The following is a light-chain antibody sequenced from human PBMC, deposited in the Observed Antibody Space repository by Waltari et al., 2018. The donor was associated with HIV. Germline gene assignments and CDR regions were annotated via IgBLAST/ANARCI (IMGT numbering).Light chain of an antibody. CDR1: SSDAGGYNY. J-gene: IGLJ2*01. V-gene: IGLV2-23*02. Sequence: QSALTQPASVSGSPGQSITISCTGTSSDAGGYNYVSWYQQHPGKAPKIMIYDVSKRPSGVSNRFSGSKSGNTASLTISGLQAEDESDYYCCSYAGSSTFAVFGGGTKLTVL. CDR2: DVS. CDR3: CSYAGSSTFAV.